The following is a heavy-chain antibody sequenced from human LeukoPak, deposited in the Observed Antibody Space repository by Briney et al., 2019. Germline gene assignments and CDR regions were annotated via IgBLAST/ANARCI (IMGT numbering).Heavy chain of an antibody. CDR1: GASISSTSYC. Sequence: SETLSLTCTVSGASISSTSYCWGWIRQPAGKGLEWIGHIHTSGSTNYNPSLKSRVTISVDTSKNQFSLKLSSVTAADTAVYYCARMLSQIGPFDYWGQGTLVTVSS. CDR3: ARMLSQIGPFDY. J-gene: IGHJ4*02. V-gene: IGHV4-61*09. D-gene: IGHD3-10*02. CDR2: IHTSGST.